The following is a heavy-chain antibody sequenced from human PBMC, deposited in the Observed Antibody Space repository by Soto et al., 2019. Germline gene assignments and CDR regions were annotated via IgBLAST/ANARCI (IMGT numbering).Heavy chain of an antibody. CDR1: GFSFSRYA. CDR3: AKSAASSWPTFDF. J-gene: IGHJ4*02. V-gene: IGHV3-23*01. CDR2: VSGGDGST. Sequence: EVQLLESGGGSVQPGGSLRLSCAPSGFSFSRYAMSWVRQAPGKGLEWVSTVSGGDGSTFYADSVKGRFTISTDTNSRDNSKNTLYLQMNSLRAEDTALYYCAKSAASSWPTFDFWGQGTLVTVSS. D-gene: IGHD6-13*01.